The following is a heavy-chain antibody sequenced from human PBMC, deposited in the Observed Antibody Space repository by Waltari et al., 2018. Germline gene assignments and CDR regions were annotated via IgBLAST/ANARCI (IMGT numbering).Heavy chain of an antibody. CDR2: IYTSGST. CDR1: GGSISSYY. V-gene: IGHV4-4*07. J-gene: IGHJ5*02. D-gene: IGHD3-22*01. CDR3: ARGQYYYDSSGSNWFDP. Sequence: QVQLQESGPGLVKPSETLSLTCTVSGGSISSYYWSWIRQPAGKGLEWIGRIYTSGSTNYNPSLKSRVTMSVDTSKNQFSLKLSSVTAADTAVYYCARGQYYYDSSGSNWFDPWGQGTLVTVSS.